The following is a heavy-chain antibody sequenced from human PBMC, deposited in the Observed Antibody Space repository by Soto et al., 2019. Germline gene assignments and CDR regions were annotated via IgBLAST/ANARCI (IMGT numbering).Heavy chain of an antibody. CDR2: IYYNGNT. Sequence: QVQLQESGPGLVKPSQTLSLTCAVSGVSISSGDYYWTWIRQPPGKGLEYIGYIYYNGNTYYNPSLTSRVSISLDTSKNPFSLRLRSVTAADTAVYYCARGVVGTTLHDAFDICGQGTMVTVSS. D-gene: IGHD1-7*01. V-gene: IGHV4-30-4*01. CDR1: GVSISSGDYY. CDR3: ARGVVGTTLHDAFDI. J-gene: IGHJ3*02.